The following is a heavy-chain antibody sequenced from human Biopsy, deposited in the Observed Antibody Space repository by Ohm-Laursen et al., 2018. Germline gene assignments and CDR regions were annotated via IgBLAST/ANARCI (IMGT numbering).Heavy chain of an antibody. CDR1: GGSFNGYF. Sequence: TLSLTCAVYGGSFNGYFWSWIRQPPGKGLEWIGDITQSGSTNYSPSLKSRVTISVDTAKKQFSLNLRSVTAADTAVYYCARGTGRYYVYGAFDIWGQGTVVTVSS. V-gene: IGHV4-34*01. CDR3: ARGTGRYYVYGAFDI. CDR2: ITQSGST. J-gene: IGHJ3*02. D-gene: IGHD1-26*01.